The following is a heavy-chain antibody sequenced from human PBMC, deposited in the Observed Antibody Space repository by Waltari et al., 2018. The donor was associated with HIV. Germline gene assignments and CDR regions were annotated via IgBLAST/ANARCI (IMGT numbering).Heavy chain of an antibody. CDR1: GYTFTSYA. D-gene: IGHD3-22*01. J-gene: IGHJ3*02. Sequence: QVQLVQSGAEVKKPGASVKVSCKASGYTFTSYAMHLVRQAPGQRLEWMGWINAGNGNTKYSQKFQGRVTITRDTSASTAYMELSSLRSEDTAVYYCARVSYYYDSSGPKGRGAFDIWGQGTMVTVSS. CDR2: INAGNGNT. CDR3: ARVSYYYDSSGPKGRGAFDI. V-gene: IGHV1-3*01.